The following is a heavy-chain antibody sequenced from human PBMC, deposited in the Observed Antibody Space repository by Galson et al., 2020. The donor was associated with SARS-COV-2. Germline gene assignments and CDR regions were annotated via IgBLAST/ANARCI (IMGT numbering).Heavy chain of an antibody. D-gene: IGHD3-22*01. CDR2: IGTAGDT. Sequence: GESLKISCAASGFTFSSYDMHWVRQATGKGLEWVSAIGTAGDTYYPGSAKDRFTISRENAKNSLYLEMNSLRAGDTAVYYCARVEYDSSGYYYWFDPWCQGTLVTVSS. V-gene: IGHV3-13*01. CDR1: GFTFSSYD. J-gene: IGHJ5*02. CDR3: ARVEYDSSGYYYWFDP.